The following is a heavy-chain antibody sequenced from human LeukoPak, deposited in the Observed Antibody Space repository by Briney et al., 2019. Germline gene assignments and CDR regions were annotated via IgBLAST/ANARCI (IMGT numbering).Heavy chain of an antibody. CDR2: ITKDSGGT. J-gene: IGHJ4*02. D-gene: IGHD4-17*01. CDR1: GFSFSDFA. Sequence: GGSLRLSCAASGFSFSDFAMTWVRQAPGKGLEWVSTITKDSGGTYYADSVEGRFTISRDNSKNTLYLQMNSLRAEDTAVYYCAKDYGDSFDYWGQGTLVTVSS. CDR3: AKDYGDSFDY. V-gene: IGHV3-23*01.